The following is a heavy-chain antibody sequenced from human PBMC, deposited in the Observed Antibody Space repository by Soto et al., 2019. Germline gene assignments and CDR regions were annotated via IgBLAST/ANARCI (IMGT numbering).Heavy chain of an antibody. CDR3: ARGDRGGSGSPASYYYSGLDV. CDR1: GFTFSSYA. Sequence: VQLLESVGHLVQPGGSLRLSCAASGFTFSSYAMSWVRQAPGKGLEWVSSVSAGGDMTYYSDSVKGRFTISRDNSNNALFLQMNSLRIEDTALYYCARGDRGGSGSPASYYYSGLDVWGQGTTVTVS. V-gene: IGHV3-23*01. CDR2: VSAGGDMT. J-gene: IGHJ6*02. D-gene: IGHD3-10*01.